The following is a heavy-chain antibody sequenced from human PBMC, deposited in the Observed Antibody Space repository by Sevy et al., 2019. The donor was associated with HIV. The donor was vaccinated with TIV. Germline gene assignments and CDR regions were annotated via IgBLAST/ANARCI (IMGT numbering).Heavy chain of an antibody. CDR1: GVSFSDYY. D-gene: IGHD2-15*01. Sequence: SETLSLTCTVSGVSFSDYYWAWIRQAPGKGLEWIGEVSQSGNAKYNPSLRSRVVMSLDTSKNHFSLKLSSVTAADTAMYYCARGPLFSPEYCSGGTCPTIDFWSQGTLVTVSS. CDR2: VSQSGNA. V-gene: IGHV4-34*01. CDR3: ARGPLFSPEYCSGGTCPTIDF. J-gene: IGHJ4*02.